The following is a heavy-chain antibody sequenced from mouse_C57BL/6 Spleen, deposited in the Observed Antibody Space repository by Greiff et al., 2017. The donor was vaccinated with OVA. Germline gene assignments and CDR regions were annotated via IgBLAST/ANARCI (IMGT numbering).Heavy chain of an antibody. Sequence: QVQLQQPGAELVMPGASVKLSCKASGYTFTSYWMHWVKQRPGQGLEWIGEIDPSDSYTNYNQKFKGKSTLTVDKSSSTAYMQISSLTSEDAAVYYCARRKDYYAMDYWGQGTSVTVSS. CDR2: IDPSDSYT. J-gene: IGHJ4*01. CDR1: GYTFTSYW. V-gene: IGHV1-69*01. CDR3: ARRKDYYAMDY.